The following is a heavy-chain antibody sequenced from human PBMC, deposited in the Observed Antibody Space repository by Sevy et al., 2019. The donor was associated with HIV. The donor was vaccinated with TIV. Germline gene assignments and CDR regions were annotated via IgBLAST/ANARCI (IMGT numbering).Heavy chain of an antibody. CDR1: GFTFSNYG. Sequence: GESLKISCAASGFTFSNYGMHWVRQAPGKGLEWVAVIWNGGSNKYYADSVKGRFTISRDNSKNTLYLQMNSLRVEDTAVYFCARGGDFNDRSAKRDFDYWGQGTLVTVSS. CDR2: IWNGGSNK. V-gene: IGHV3-33*01. CDR3: ARGGDFNDRSAKRDFDY. D-gene: IGHD3-22*01. J-gene: IGHJ4*02.